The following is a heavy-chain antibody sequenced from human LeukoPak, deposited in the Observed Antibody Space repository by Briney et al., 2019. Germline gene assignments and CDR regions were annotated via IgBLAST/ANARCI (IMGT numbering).Heavy chain of an antibody. Sequence: ASVKVSCKASGYTFTGYYMHWVRQAPGQGLEWMGRINPNSGGTNYAQKFQGRVTMTRDTSISTAYMELSRLRSNDTAVYYCARDDSRPYYYDSSGYVYWGQGTLVPVSS. J-gene: IGHJ4*02. CDR2: INPNSGGT. D-gene: IGHD3-22*01. CDR1: GYTFTGYY. V-gene: IGHV1-2*06. CDR3: ARDDSRPYYYDSSGYVY.